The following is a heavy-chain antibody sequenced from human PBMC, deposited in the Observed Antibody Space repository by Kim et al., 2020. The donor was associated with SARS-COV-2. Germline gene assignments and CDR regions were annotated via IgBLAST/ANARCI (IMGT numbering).Heavy chain of an antibody. CDR1: GVTLRSYW. Sequence: GGSLRLSCEVSGVTLRSYWFHWVRQLPGKWLMWVAWINSDGTETRYADSVKGRFTIARDNTKNTLYLQMNSLRAEDTAVYYFARIMGSSDNTDYWGRGTL. D-gene: IGHD3-16*01. CDR2: INSDGTET. J-gene: IGHJ4*02. CDR3: ARIMGSSDNTDY. V-gene: IGHV3-74*01.